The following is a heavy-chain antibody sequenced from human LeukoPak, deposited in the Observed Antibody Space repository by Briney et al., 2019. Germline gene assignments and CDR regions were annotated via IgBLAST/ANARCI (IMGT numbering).Heavy chain of an antibody. CDR3: AREADIVVVPAAHRYNWFDP. V-gene: IGHV1-2*04. Sequence: SVKVSCKASGYTFTGYYMLWVTQAPGQRLEWLGWINPKGGIANYTTKFPVWVAVTRAPAISPADLELSRLRSEDLGVYYCAREADIVVVPAAHRYNWFDPWGQGTLVTVSS. CDR2: INPKGGIA. CDR1: GYTFTGYY. D-gene: IGHD2-2*01. J-gene: IGHJ5*02.